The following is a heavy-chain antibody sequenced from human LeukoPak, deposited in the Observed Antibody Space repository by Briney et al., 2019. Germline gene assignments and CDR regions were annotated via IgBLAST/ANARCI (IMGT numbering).Heavy chain of an antibody. Sequence: GGSLRLSCAASGFTFRIHAMSWVRQAPGKGLEWVSAISGSGGRTYYADSVKGRFTISRDNSKNTLFLQMNSLRAEDTAFYYCAKDMSYQLLEGFDYWGQGTLVTVSS. J-gene: IGHJ4*02. V-gene: IGHV3-23*01. CDR3: AKDMSYQLLEGFDY. CDR1: GFTFRIHA. CDR2: ISGSGGRT. D-gene: IGHD2-2*01.